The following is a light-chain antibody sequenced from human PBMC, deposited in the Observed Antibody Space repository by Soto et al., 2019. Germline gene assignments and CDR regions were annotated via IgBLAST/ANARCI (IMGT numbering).Light chain of an antibody. J-gene: IGKJ2*01. CDR2: AAS. V-gene: IGKV1-9*01. CDR3: QQLNSYLYT. Sequence: DIQLTQSPSFLSASVGDRVTITCRASQGISSYLAWYQQKPGKAPKLLIYAASTLQSGVPSRFSGSGSGTEFPLTISSLQPEDFATYYCQQLNSYLYTFGQGTKLEIK. CDR1: QGISSY.